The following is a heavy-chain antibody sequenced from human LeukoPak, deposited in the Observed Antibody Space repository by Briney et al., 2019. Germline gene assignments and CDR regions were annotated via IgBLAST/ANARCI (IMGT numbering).Heavy chain of an antibody. Sequence: SETLSLTCTVSGGSISSYYWSWIRQPPGKGLEWIGYIYYSGSTNYNPSLKSRVTISVDTSKNQFSLKLSSVTAADTAVYNCASRVSLRGAAADAFDIWGQGTMVTVSS. V-gene: IGHV4-59*08. J-gene: IGHJ3*02. D-gene: IGHD6-13*01. CDR1: GGSISSYY. CDR2: IYYSGST. CDR3: ASRVSLRGAAADAFDI.